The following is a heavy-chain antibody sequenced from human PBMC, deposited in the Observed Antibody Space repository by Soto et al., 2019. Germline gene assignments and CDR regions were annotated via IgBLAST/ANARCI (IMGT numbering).Heavy chain of an antibody. V-gene: IGHV3-21*01. D-gene: IGHD6-19*01. J-gene: IGHJ4*02. Sequence: GGSLRLSCAASGFIFSSYSMNWVRQAPGKGLEWVSSISSSSSYIYYADSVKGRFTISRDSSKNTVSLEMTSLRAEDTAVYYCAKGGRQWLVTSDFNYWGQGALVTVSS. CDR1: GFIFSSYS. CDR2: ISSSSSYI. CDR3: AKGGRQWLVTSDFNY.